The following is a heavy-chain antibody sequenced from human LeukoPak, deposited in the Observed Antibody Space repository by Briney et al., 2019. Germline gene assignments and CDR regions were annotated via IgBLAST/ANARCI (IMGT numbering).Heavy chain of an antibody. CDR2: IIPILAIA. CDR1: GGTFSAYA. D-gene: IGHD4-17*01. J-gene: IGHJ4*02. Sequence: SVKVSCKASGGTFSAYAISWVRQAPGQGLEWMGRIIPILAIANYAQKFQGRVTITADKSTSTAYMELSSLRSEDTAVYYCARDRETMTTTGGIDYWGQGTLVTVSS. V-gene: IGHV1-69*04. CDR3: ARDRETMTTTGGIDY.